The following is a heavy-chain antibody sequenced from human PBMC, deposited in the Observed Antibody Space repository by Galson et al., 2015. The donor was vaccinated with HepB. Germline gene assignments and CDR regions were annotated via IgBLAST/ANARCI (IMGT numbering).Heavy chain of an antibody. CDR1: GFTFSTYW. D-gene: IGHD6-19*01. CDR2: INSDGSST. V-gene: IGHV3-74*01. Sequence: SLRLSCAASGFTFSTYWMHWVRQAPGKGLVWVSRINSDGSSTTYADSVKGRFTISRDNAKNTLYLQMNSRRAEDTAVYYCARARIAVAGFDYWGQGTLVTVSS. J-gene: IGHJ4*02. CDR3: ARARIAVAGFDY.